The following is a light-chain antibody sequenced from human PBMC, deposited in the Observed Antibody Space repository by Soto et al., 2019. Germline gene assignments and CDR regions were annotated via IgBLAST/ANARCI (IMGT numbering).Light chain of an antibody. V-gene: IGKV3D-15*01. Sequence: VLSQSPSTVSVPPAERATLSSRASQSVSGSSLTCCQQKPGQAPRLLIYGASSRAAGIPARFSGSGSGTEFTLTISSLQPDDFATYYCQHYNSYSEAFGQGTKV. CDR2: GAS. J-gene: IGKJ1*01. CDR3: QHYNSYSEA. CDR1: QSVSGS.